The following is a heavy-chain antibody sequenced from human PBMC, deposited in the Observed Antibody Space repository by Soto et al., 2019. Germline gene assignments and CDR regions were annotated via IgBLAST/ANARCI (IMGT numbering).Heavy chain of an antibody. Sequence: EVQLLESGGGLVQPGGSLRLSCAASGFTFSSYAISWVRQAPGKGLEWVSAISGSGGSTYYADSVKGRFTISRDNSKNTLYLQINSLRAEDTAVYYCAKESWDCSGGSCSYPVDYWGQGTLVTVSS. CDR1: GFTFSSYA. J-gene: IGHJ4*02. D-gene: IGHD2-15*01. CDR2: ISGSGGST. CDR3: AKESWDCSGGSCSYPVDY. V-gene: IGHV3-23*01.